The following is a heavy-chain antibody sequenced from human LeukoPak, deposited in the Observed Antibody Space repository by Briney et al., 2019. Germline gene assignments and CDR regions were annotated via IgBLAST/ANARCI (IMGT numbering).Heavy chain of an antibody. CDR2: IHYDGGNK. Sequence: GGSLRLSYAASGFTFSNYGMHWVRQAPGKGLEWVTFIHYDGGNKYYTDSVKGRFAISRDISKNTLYLQMNSLRAEDTAVYFCAKASYSGYDPIDSWGQGTLVTVSS. CDR1: GFTFSNYG. CDR3: AKASYSGYDPIDS. D-gene: IGHD5-12*01. J-gene: IGHJ4*02. V-gene: IGHV3-30*02.